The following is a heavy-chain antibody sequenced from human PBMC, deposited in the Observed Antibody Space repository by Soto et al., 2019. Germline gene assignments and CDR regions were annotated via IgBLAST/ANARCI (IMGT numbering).Heavy chain of an antibody. J-gene: IGHJ4*02. CDR1: GGSFSGYY. CDR3: ARGRARRDFDY. CDR2: INHSGST. V-gene: IGHV4-34*01. Sequence: QVQLQQWGAGLLKPSETLSLTCAVYGGSFSGYYWSWIRHPPGKGLEWIGEINHSGSTNYNPSLKSRVPISVDTSKNQFSLKLSSVTAADTAVYYCARGRARRDFDYWGQGTLVTVSS.